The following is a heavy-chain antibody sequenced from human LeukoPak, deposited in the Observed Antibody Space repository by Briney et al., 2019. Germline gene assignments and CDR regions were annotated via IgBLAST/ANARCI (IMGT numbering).Heavy chain of an antibody. Sequence: SETLSLTFAVYGGSFSGYYWGWIRQPPGKGLEWIGYIYYSGSNNYNPSLKSRVTISVDTSKNQFSLKLSSVTAADTAVYYCARVHLGVDTAMAPDYWGQGTLVTVSS. V-gene: IGHV4-59*01. D-gene: IGHD5-18*01. CDR3: ARVHLGVDTAMAPDY. CDR1: GGSFSGYY. CDR2: IYYSGSN. J-gene: IGHJ4*02.